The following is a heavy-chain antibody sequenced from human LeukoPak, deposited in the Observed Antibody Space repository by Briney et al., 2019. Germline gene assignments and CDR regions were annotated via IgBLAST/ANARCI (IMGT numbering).Heavy chain of an antibody. CDR3: ARINCSGGTCYDYFDD. CDR1: PVSFGTSA. Sequence: GGSLRLSCVGSPVSFGTSAMSWVRQAPGKGLEWVSAVSAGGTNTYYADSVEGRFTISRDNSKDTLYLHMDSLRVEDTAQYFCARINCSGGTCYDYFDDWGQGTLVTVSS. D-gene: IGHD2-15*01. CDR2: VSAGGTNT. J-gene: IGHJ4*02. V-gene: IGHV3-23*01.